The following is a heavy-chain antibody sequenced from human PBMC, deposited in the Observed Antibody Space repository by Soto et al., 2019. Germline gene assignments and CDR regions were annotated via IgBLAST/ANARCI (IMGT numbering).Heavy chain of an antibody. CDR1: GFTFSTFA. V-gene: IGHV3-23*01. CDR2: ISASGGST. CDR3: ARVYYDFWSGYFDY. D-gene: IGHD3-3*01. Sequence: PGGSLRLSCAASGFTFSTFAMSWVRQAPGKGLEWVSAISASGGSTYYADSVKGRFTISRDNSNNTLYLQMNSLRVEDTAVYYCARVYYDFWSGYFDYWGQGTLVTV. J-gene: IGHJ4*02.